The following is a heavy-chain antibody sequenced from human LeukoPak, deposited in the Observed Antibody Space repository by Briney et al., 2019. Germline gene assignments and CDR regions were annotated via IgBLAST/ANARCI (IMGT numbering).Heavy chain of an antibody. CDR1: GGTFSSYA. CDR2: IIPIFGTA. CDR3: ATDYDSSSSESGGYYYGMDV. V-gene: IGHV1-69*13. D-gene: IGHD6-6*01. Sequence: ASVKVSCKASGGTFSSYAISWVRQAPGQGLEWMGGIIPIFGTANYAQKFQGRVTITADESTSTAYMELSSLRSEDTAVYYCATDYDSSSSESGGYYYGMDVGGQGTTVTVSS. J-gene: IGHJ6*02.